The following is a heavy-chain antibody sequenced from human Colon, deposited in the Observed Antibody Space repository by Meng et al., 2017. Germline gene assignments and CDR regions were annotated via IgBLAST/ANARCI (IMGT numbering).Heavy chain of an antibody. Sequence: QVQLVPAGAEGKKPGASVTVSCKASGYTLYIHWVRLRPGEGLEWMGRINPRTGDTKSAQSFQGRVTMTRDTSTTTFSMDLRSLTTDDSAIYFCARESADGGSFDLWGQGTLVTVSS. CDR1: GYTLY. D-gene: IGHD2-15*01. CDR2: INPRTGDT. V-gene: IGHV1-2*06. CDR3: ARESADGGSFDL. J-gene: IGHJ4*02.